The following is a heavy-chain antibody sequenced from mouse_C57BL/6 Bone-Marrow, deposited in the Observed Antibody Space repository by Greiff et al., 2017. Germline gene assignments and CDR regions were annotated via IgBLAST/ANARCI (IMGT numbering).Heavy chain of an antibody. CDR2: ISSGSSTI. D-gene: IGHD6-1*01. CDR1: GFTFSDYG. Sequence: EVKLMESGGGLVKPGGSLKLSCAASGFTFSDYGMHWVRQAPEKGLEWVAYISSGSSTIYYADTVKGRFTISRDNAKNTLFLQMTSLGSEATAMYYCARGAGQAWFAYWGQGTLVTVSA. CDR3: ARGAGQAWFAY. V-gene: IGHV5-17*01. J-gene: IGHJ3*01.